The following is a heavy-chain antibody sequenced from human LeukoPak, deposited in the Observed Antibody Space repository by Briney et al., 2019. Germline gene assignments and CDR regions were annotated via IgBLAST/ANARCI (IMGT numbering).Heavy chain of an antibody. CDR2: ISFDGSNK. CDR3: AKSFFPGGSSFTFDI. V-gene: IGHV3-30*18. J-gene: IGHJ3*02. D-gene: IGHD3-10*01. CDR1: GFTFSSYG. Sequence: TGGSLRLSCAASGFTFSSYGIHWVRQAPGKGLEWVAVISFDGSNKNYADSVKGRFTISRDNSKSTLSLQMSSLRAEDTAVYYCAKSFFPGGSSFTFDIWGQGTLVTVSS.